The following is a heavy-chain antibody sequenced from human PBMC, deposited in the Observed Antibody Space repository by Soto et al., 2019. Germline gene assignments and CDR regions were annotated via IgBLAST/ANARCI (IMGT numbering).Heavy chain of an antibody. CDR3: TRGAGGWNYYYAMDA. J-gene: IGHJ6*02. CDR1: GFPFNNYY. Sequence: PGGSLILSCTASGFPFNNYYMTWVRQASGKGLEWVASIKEDGNEKYYADSVKGRFTISRDNAKNSLSLQMNSLGAEDTAVYFCTRGAGGWNYYYAMDAWALGPRSPSP. V-gene: IGHV3-7*03. D-gene: IGHD6-19*01. CDR2: IKEDGNEK.